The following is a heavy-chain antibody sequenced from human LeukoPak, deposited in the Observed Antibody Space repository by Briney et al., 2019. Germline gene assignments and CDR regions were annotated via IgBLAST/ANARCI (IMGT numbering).Heavy chain of an antibody. J-gene: IGHJ6*02. Sequence: PSETLSLTCTVSGGSISSYYWSWIRQPPGKGLEWIGYIYYSGSTNYNPSLKSRVTISVDTSKNQFSLKLSSVTAADTAVYYCARDKGLAAAGVFYYYYGMDVWGQGTTVTVSS. CDR2: IYYSGST. V-gene: IGHV4-59*01. CDR3: ARDKGLAAAGVFYYYYGMDV. CDR1: GGSISSYY. D-gene: IGHD6-13*01.